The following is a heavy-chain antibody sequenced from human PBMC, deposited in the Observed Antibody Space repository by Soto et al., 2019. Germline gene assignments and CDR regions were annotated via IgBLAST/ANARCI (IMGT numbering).Heavy chain of an antibody. D-gene: IGHD3-22*01. Sequence: EVQLVESGGGLVKPGGSLRLSCAASGFTFSSYSMNWVRHAPGKGLEWVSSISSSSSYIYYADSVKGRFTISRDNAKNSLYLQRNSLRADDTAVYYCAREPTLTSDSSGYYYYYYYGMDVWGQGTTFTVSS. CDR3: AREPTLTSDSSGYYYYYYYGMDV. CDR1: GFTFSSYS. CDR2: ISSSSSYI. V-gene: IGHV3-21*06. J-gene: IGHJ6*02.